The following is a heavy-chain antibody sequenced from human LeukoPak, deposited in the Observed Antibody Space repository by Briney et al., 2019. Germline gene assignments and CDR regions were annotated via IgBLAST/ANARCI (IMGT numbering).Heavy chain of an antibody. Sequence: PGGSLRLSCAASGFTFSSYAMSWVRQAPGKGLEWVSGISGSGDNTYYADSVKGRFTISRDNSKNTLYLQMNSLRAEDTAVYYCAREHRNGDPFDDWGQGTLVTVSS. CDR1: GFTFSSYA. D-gene: IGHD4-17*01. V-gene: IGHV3-23*01. CDR3: AREHRNGDPFDD. J-gene: IGHJ4*02. CDR2: ISGSGDNT.